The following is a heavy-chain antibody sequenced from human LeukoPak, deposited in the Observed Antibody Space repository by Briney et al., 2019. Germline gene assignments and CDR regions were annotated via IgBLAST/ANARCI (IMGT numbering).Heavy chain of an antibody. Sequence: SGGSLRLSCAASGFTFSSYWMSWVRQAPGKGLEWVAVIWYDGSNKYYADSVKGRFTISRDNSKNTLYLQMNSLRAEDTAVYYCARGRSQWLAFNGMDVWGQGTTVTVSS. V-gene: IGHV3-33*08. D-gene: IGHD6-19*01. J-gene: IGHJ6*02. CDR3: ARGRSQWLAFNGMDV. CDR1: GFTFSSYW. CDR2: IWYDGSNK.